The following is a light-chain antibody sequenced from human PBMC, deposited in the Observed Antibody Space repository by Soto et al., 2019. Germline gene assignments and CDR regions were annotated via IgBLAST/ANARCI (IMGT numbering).Light chain of an antibody. Sequence: EIQLTQSPSSLSASVGDTVTITCRASQTVSRYLNWYQQKSGTAPKLLIYAASTLHTGVPSRFSGRGSGTDFTLTINNLQREDFAVYYCQQYGSSGTFGQGTKVDIK. CDR1: QTVSRY. V-gene: IGKV1-39*01. CDR2: AAS. CDR3: QQYGSSGT. J-gene: IGKJ1*01.